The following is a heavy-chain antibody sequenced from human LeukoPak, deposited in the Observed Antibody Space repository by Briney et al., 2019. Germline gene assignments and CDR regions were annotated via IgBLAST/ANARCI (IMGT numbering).Heavy chain of an antibody. J-gene: IGHJ3*02. V-gene: IGHV4-61*05. CDR1: GDSISSSSYY. Sequence: SETLSLTCTVSGDSISSSSYYWSWIRQPPGKGLEWIGYIYYSGSTNYNPSLKSRVTISVDTSKNQFSLKLSSVTAADTAVYYCAVDTAMGDAFDIWGQGTMVTVSS. CDR2: IYYSGST. CDR3: AVDTAMGDAFDI. D-gene: IGHD5-18*01.